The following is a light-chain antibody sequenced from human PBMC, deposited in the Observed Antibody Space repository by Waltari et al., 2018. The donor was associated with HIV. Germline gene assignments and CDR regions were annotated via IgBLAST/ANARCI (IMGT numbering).Light chain of an antibody. CDR2: EVS. Sequence: QSALPQPASVSGSPGQSITISCPGPSSDVGGFNYASLYQQHPGKAPKLRIYEVSHRPSGVSNRFSGSKSGNTASLSISGLQAEDEADYYCSSYTSSSTRVFGTGTKVTVL. V-gene: IGLV2-14*01. CDR1: SSDVGGFNY. CDR3: SSYTSSSTRV. J-gene: IGLJ1*01.